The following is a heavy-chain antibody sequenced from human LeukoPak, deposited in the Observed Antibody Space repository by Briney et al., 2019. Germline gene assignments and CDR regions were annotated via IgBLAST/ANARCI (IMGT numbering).Heavy chain of an antibody. V-gene: IGHV3-21*01. J-gene: IGHJ4*02. D-gene: IGHD2-2*02. Sequence: GGSLRLSCAASGFTFSSYSMNWVRQAPGKGLEWVSSISSSSSYIYYADSVKGRFTISRDNAKNSLYLQMNSLRAEDTAAYYCARDLSVVVPAAILNYWGQGTLVTVSS. CDR2: ISSSSSYI. CDR1: GFTFSSYS. CDR3: ARDLSVVVPAAILNY.